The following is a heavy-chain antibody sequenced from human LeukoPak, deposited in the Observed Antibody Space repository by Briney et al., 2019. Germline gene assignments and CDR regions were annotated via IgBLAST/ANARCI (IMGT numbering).Heavy chain of an antibody. CDR1: GYTFTGYY. CDR3: ASATGSYEAPRAFDI. CDR2: INPNSGGT. D-gene: IGHD1-1*01. Sequence: GASVKVSCKASGYTFTGYYMHWVRQAPGQGLEWMGWINPNSGGTNYAQKFQGRVTMTRDTSISTAYMELSRLRSDDTAVYYCASATGSYEAPRAFDIWGQGTMVTVSS. V-gene: IGHV1-2*02. J-gene: IGHJ3*02.